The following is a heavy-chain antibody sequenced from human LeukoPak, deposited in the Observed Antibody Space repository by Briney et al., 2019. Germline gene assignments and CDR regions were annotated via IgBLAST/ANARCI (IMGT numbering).Heavy chain of an antibody. V-gene: IGHV1-69*06. CDR1: GGTFSSYA. CDR2: IIPIFGTA. Sequence: SVKVSCKASGGTFSSYAISWVRQAPGQGLEWMGGIIPIFGTANYAQKFQGRVTITADKSTSTAYMELSSLRSEDTAVYYCARDRSIAAAPRRFDPWGQGTLVTVSS. J-gene: IGHJ5*02. D-gene: IGHD6-13*01. CDR3: ARDRSIAAAPRRFDP.